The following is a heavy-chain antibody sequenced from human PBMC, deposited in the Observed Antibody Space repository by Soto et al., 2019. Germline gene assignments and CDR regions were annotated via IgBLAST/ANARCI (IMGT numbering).Heavy chain of an antibody. CDR2: IIPILGIA. D-gene: IGHD5-12*01. V-gene: IGHV1-69*04. Sequence: QVQLVQSGAEVKKPGSSVKVSCKASGGTFSSYPISWVRQAPGQGLEWMGRIIPILGIANYAQKFQGRVTITADKSTSTAYMELSSLRSEDTAVYYCARDPKDSGYDELDYWGQGTLVTVSS. J-gene: IGHJ4*02. CDR3: ARDPKDSGYDELDY. CDR1: GGTFSSYP.